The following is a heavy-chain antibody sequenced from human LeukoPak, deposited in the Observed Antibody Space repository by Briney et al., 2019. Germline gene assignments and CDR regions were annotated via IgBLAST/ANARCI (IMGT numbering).Heavy chain of an antibody. CDR1: GYSISSGYY. D-gene: IGHD4-17*01. J-gene: IGHJ4*02. Sequence: PSETLSLTCTVSGYSISSGYYWGWIRQPPGKGLEWIGSIYHSGRTYYNPSLKSRVTISGDTSKNQFSLKLSSVTAADTAVYYCASTITVTTDYWGQGTLVTVSS. CDR2: IYHSGRT. CDR3: ASTITVTTDY. V-gene: IGHV4-38-2*02.